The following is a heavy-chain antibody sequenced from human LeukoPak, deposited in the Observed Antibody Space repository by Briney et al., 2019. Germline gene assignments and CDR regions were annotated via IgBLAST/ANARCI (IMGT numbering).Heavy chain of an antibody. D-gene: IGHD3-22*01. CDR3: ARESSAVAHTMMRDWLDP. J-gene: IGHJ5*02. V-gene: IGHV4-38-2*02. CDR1: GYSINFGHL. CDR2: INHSGRT. Sequence: PSETLSPTCDVSGYSINFGHLWGWIRQPPGKGLEWIASINHSGRTYYTPSLKSRVTISVDTLKNQFSLKVTSVTAEDTAIYFCARESSAVAHTMMRDWLDPWGQGTLVTVSS.